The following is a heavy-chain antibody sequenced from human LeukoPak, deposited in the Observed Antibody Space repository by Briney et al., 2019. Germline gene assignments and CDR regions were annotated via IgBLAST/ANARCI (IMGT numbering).Heavy chain of an antibody. CDR3: ARDKIAVAVD. CDR1: GFTFSSYG. V-gene: IGHV3-33*01. J-gene: IGHJ4*02. Sequence: GGSLRLSCAASGFTFSSYGMHRVRHAPGKGLEWVAVIWYDGSNKYYADSVKGRFTISRDNSKNTLYLQMNSLRAEDTAVYYCARDKIAVAVDWGQGTLVTVSS. CDR2: IWYDGSNK. D-gene: IGHD6-19*01.